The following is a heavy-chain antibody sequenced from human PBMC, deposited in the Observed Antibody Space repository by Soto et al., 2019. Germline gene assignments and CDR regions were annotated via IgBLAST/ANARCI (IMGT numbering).Heavy chain of an antibody. CDR2: INAYNGNT. CDR1: GYTFTSYA. Sequence: ASVKVSCKASGYTFTSYAMHWVRQAPGQSLEWMGWINAYNGNTKYSQKFQGRVTFTRDTSASSAYMELSSLQSEDAAVYYCARDLDDILTGPNFDPWGQGTLVTVSS. J-gene: IGHJ5*02. CDR3: ARDLDDILTGPNFDP. D-gene: IGHD3-9*01. V-gene: IGHV1-3*01.